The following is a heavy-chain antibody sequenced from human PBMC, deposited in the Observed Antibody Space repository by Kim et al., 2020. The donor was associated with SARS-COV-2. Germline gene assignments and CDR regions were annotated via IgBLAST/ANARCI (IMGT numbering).Heavy chain of an antibody. Sequence: ASVKVSCKASGYTFTNYAMNWVRQAPGQGLEWMGWINSNTGNPAYAQGFTGRFVFSLDTSVSTAYLQISSLKAEDTAVYFCARERYPYYFDYWGQGTLVTVSS. CDR3: ARERYPYYFDY. J-gene: IGHJ4*02. D-gene: IGHD1-1*01. CDR1: GYTFTNYA. V-gene: IGHV7-4-1*02. CDR2: INSNTGNP.